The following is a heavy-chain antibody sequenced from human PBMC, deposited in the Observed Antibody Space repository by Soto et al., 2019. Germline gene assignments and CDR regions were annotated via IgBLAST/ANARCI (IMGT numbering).Heavy chain of an antibody. CDR2: IYYSGST. Sequence: QLQLQESGPGLVKPSDTLSLTCTVSGGSISSSSYYWGWIRQPPGKGLEWIGSIYYSGSTYYNPSLKSRVTISVDASKIQFSLKLSSVTAADTAVYYCARHAWDFFGGNSLLRAFDYWGQGTLVTVSS. CDR3: ARHAWDFFGGNSLLRAFDY. D-gene: IGHD2-21*02. V-gene: IGHV4-39*01. CDR1: GGSISSSSYY. J-gene: IGHJ4*02.